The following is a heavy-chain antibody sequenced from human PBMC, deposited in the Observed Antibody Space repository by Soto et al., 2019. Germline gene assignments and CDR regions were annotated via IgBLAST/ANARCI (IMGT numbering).Heavy chain of an antibody. V-gene: IGHV1-2*04. CDR1: GYTFTGNY. J-gene: IGHJ4*02. CDR2: INVNSGGT. Sequence: QVQLVQSGAEVKKPGASVKVSCKASGYTFTGNYMHWVRQAPGQGFEWMGWINVNSGGTKYAQKFQGWVTMTRDTSISTVYMEPSRLRADDTAVDYCARGDKLSSYPQLDYWGQGTLVTVSP. CDR3: ARGDKLSSYPQLDY. D-gene: IGHD3-16*02.